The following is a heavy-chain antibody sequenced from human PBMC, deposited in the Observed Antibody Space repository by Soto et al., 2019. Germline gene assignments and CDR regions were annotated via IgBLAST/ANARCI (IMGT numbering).Heavy chain of an antibody. V-gene: IGHV4-61*01. Sequence: SETLSLTCTVSGGSDSSGSYHWSWIRQPPGKGLEWIGFISYSGSTDYNPSLKSRVIVSVDTSKNQFSLKLTSVTAADTAVYYCARVGWGGDSRGQGTVVTSPQ. CDR3: ARVGWGGDS. CDR2: ISYSGST. J-gene: IGHJ4*02. D-gene: IGHD3-10*01. CDR1: GGSDSSGSYH.